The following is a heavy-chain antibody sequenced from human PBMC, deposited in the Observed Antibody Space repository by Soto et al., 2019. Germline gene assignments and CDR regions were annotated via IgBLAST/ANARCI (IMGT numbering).Heavy chain of an antibody. CDR3: ERLLDSWGEPRYFDS. V-gene: IGHV5-51*01. J-gene: IGHJ4*02. CDR1: GYTFDSNW. CDR2: IYPGDSET. Sequence: WESLKISCHTAGYTFDSNWIGWVRQMPGKVLEWMGIIYPGDSETRYSPSFQGQGTISVDWSFNTAYLQWRSLQASDTAMYDYERLLDSWGEPRYFDSWGQGTAVTDST. D-gene: IGHD3-16*01.